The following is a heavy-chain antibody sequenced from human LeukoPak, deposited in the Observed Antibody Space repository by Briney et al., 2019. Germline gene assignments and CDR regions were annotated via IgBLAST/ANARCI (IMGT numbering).Heavy chain of an antibody. V-gene: IGHV3-48*03. J-gene: IGHJ4*02. CDR2: ISSSNNNI. Sequence: GGSLRLSCVVSGFTFSTYEMNWVRQAPGEGLEWVSHISSSNNNIQYADSVKGRFTISRDNAKNSLYLQMNSLRAEDTALYYCAREVDSSGYYYDYWGQGTLVTVSS. D-gene: IGHD3-22*01. CDR1: GFTFSTYE. CDR3: AREVDSSGYYYDY.